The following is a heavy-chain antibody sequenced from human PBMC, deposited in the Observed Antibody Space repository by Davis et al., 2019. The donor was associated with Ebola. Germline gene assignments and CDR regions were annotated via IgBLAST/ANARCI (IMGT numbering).Heavy chain of an antibody. J-gene: IGHJ4*02. Sequence: PGGSLRLSCAASGFTFSSYSMNWVRQAPGKGLEWVSYISSSSSTISYADSVKGRFTISRDNAKNSLYLQMNSLRDEDTAVYYCARDPDPYSSGWLDYWGQGTLVTVSS. CDR3: ARDPDPYSSGWLDY. CDR2: ISSSSSTI. D-gene: IGHD6-19*01. V-gene: IGHV3-48*02. CDR1: GFTFSSYS.